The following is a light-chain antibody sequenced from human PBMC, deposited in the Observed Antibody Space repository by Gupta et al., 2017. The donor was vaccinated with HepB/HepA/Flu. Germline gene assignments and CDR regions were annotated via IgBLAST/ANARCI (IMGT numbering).Light chain of an antibody. CDR1: QSVNIN. Sequence: EIAMTQSPATLSVSPGERATLSCRASQSVNINLAWYQQKPGQAPRLLIYGAATSVTGIPARFSGSGSGREVTLTISSRQSEDFAVYYCQQYNNWPPWTFGQGTKVDIK. V-gene: IGKV3-15*01. J-gene: IGKJ1*01. CDR3: QQYNNWPPWT. CDR2: GAA.